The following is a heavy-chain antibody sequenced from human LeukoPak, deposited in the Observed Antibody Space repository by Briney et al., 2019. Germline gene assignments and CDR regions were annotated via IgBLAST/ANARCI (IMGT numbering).Heavy chain of an antibody. J-gene: IGHJ5*02. V-gene: IGHV4-4*07. CDR3: ARVHWNCDGLAWFDP. D-gene: IGHD1-7*01. CDR1: GDSISPYS. CDR2: IFTSGAA. Sequence: SETLSLTCSVSGDSISPYSWTWIRQPAGKGLEWIGRIFTSGAAFYNPSLNSRGTMSIATSKAQFSLRLSSVTAAATAVYYCARVHWNCDGLAWFDPWGQGTLVIVSS.